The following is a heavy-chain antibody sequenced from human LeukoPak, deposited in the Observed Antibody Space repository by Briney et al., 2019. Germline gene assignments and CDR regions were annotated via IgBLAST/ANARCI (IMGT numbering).Heavy chain of an antibody. Sequence: ASVKVSCKASGYTFTSYDINWVRQATGQGLELMGWMNPNSGNTGYAQKFQGRVTMTRNTSISTAYMELSSLRSEDTAVYYCARGITGTTFYYYYYYMDVWGKGTTVTVSS. V-gene: IGHV1-8*01. CDR1: GYTFTSYD. D-gene: IGHD1-7*01. CDR2: MNPNSGNT. CDR3: ARGITGTTFYYYYYYMDV. J-gene: IGHJ6*03.